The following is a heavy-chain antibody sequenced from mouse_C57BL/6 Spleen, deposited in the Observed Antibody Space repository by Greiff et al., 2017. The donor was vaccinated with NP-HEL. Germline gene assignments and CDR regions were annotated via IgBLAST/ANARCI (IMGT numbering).Heavy chain of an antibody. D-gene: IGHD2-2*01. CDR1: GFTFSNYW. Sequence: EVQVVESGGGLVQPGGSMKLSCVASGFTFSNYWMNWVRQSPEKGLEWVAQIRLKSDNYATHYAESVKGRFTISRDDSKSSVYLKMNNLRAEDTGIYYCTGGGYQAWFAYWGQGTLVTVSA. J-gene: IGHJ3*01. CDR2: IRLKSDNYAT. V-gene: IGHV6-3*01. CDR3: TGGGYQAWFAY.